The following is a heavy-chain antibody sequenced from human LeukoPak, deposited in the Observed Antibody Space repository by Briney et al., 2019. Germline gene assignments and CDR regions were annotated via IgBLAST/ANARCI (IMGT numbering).Heavy chain of an antibody. CDR2: ISYDGSNK. Sequence: PGGSLRLSCAASGFTFSSYAMRWVRQAPGKGLEWVAVISYDGSNKYYTDSVKGRFTISRDNSKNTLYLQMNSLRPEDTTVYYCARSFGGSYPYFDYWGQGTLVTVSS. D-gene: IGHD1-26*01. V-gene: IGHV3-30*04. J-gene: IGHJ4*02. CDR3: ARSFGGSYPYFDY. CDR1: GFTFSSYA.